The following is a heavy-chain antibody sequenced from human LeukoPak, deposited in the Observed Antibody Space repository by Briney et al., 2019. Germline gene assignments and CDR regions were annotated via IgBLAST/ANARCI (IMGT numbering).Heavy chain of an antibody. Sequence: ASVKVSCKASGYTFTGYYMHWVRQAPGQGLEWMGWINPNSGGTNYAQKFQGRVTMTRDTSISTAYMELSRLRSDDTAVYYCAREWGRAGYSSGWWSLSYWGQGTLVTVSS. CDR3: AREWGRAGYSSGWWSLSY. D-gene: IGHD6-19*01. CDR2: INPNSGGT. J-gene: IGHJ4*02. CDR1: GYTFTGYY. V-gene: IGHV1-2*02.